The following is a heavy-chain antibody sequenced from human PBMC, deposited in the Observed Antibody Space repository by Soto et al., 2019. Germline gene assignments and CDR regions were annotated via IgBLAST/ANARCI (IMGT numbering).Heavy chain of an antibody. CDR1: GYTFASYA. Sequence: XSVKVSCKASGYTFASYAMHWLRQAPGQSLEWMGWINAGNGNTKYSQKFQGRVTITRDTSASTAYMELSSLRSEDTAVYYCARDGGIVVVPAAYYYYGMDVWGHGTTVTVSS. J-gene: IGHJ6*02. D-gene: IGHD2-2*01. V-gene: IGHV1-3*01. CDR2: INAGNGNT. CDR3: ARDGGIVVVPAAYYYYGMDV.